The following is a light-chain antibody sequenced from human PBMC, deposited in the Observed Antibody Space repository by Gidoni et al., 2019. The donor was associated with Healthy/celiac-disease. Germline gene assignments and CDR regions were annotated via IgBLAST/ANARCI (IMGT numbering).Light chain of an antibody. CDR2: AAS. CDR3: QQSYSTPYT. J-gene: IGKJ2*01. V-gene: IGKV1-39*01. Sequence: DIQKTQSPSSLSASVGDRVTITCRASQSISSYLNWYQQKPGNAPKLLIYAASSLQSGVPSRFSGSGSGTDFTLTISSLQPEDFATYYCQQSYSTPYTFGQGTKLEIK. CDR1: QSISSY.